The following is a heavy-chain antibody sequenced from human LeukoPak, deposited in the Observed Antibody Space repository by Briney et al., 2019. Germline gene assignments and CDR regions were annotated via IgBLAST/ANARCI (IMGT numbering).Heavy chain of an antibody. CDR1: GGSISSGSYY. D-gene: IGHD3-3*01. J-gene: IGHJ4*02. Sequence: TLSLTCTVSGGSISSGSYYWSWIRQPAGKGLEWIGRIYTSGSTNYNPSLKSRVTISVDTSKNQFYLKLSSVTAADTAVYYCAREGNYYDFWSGYYDYWGQGTLVTVSS. V-gene: IGHV4-61*02. CDR3: AREGNYYDFWSGYYDY. CDR2: IYTSGST.